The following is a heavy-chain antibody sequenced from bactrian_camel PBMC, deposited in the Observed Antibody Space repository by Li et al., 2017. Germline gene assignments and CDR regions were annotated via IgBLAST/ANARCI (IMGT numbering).Heavy chain of an antibody. D-gene: IGHD1*01. CDR2: INAAGDRT. CDR1: GFTFSTYG. CDR3: AARQCWTSTYQY. J-gene: IGHJ4*01. V-gene: IGHV3S31*01. Sequence: VQLVESGGGSVQAGGSLRLSCAASGFTFSTYGIMWVRQRPGEGADWVSGINAAGDRTYYWEVVKGRFTISRDSAKYTLYLQMSNLKPEDTAMYYCAARQCWTSTYQYWGQGTQVTVS.